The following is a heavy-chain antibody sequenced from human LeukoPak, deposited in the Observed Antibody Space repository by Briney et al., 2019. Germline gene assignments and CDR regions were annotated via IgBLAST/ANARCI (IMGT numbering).Heavy chain of an antibody. Sequence: GGSLRLSCAPSVFTFSVYWTNCVRHAPREGVEWVANIKQEGKEIYYVHSVRGRFTISRDNAKNSLYLKMNRLRAEVSAVYYCARPGRADAFDIWGQGTMVTVSS. CDR1: VFTFSVYW. CDR3: ARPGRADAFDI. V-gene: IGHV3-7*04. CDR2: IKQEGKEI. J-gene: IGHJ3*02.